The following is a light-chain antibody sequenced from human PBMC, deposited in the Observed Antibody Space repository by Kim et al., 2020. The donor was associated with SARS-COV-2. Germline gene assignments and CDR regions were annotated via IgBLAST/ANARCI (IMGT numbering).Light chain of an antibody. CDR1: QRISSW. Sequence: DIQMTQSPSSVSASVGDRVNITCRASQRISSWLAWYQQKPGKAPNLLIFAASTLQGGVPSRFSGSGSGTDFTLTISSLQPEDSATYYCQQANSFPYTFGQGTKLEI. CDR2: AAS. CDR3: QQANSFPYT. J-gene: IGKJ2*01. V-gene: IGKV1-12*01.